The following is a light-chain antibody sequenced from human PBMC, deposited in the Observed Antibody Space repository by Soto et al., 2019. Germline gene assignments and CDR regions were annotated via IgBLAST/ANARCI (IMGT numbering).Light chain of an antibody. CDR1: SSNIGAGYD. CDR3: QSYDSSLSGNYV. J-gene: IGLJ1*01. Sequence: QSVLTQPPSVSGAPGQRVTISCTGRSSNIGAGYDVHWYQQLPGTAPKLLIYGSSNRPSGVPDRFSGSKSDTSASLAITGLQAEDEADYYCQSYDSSLSGNYVFGTGTQLTVL. CDR2: GSS. V-gene: IGLV1-40*01.